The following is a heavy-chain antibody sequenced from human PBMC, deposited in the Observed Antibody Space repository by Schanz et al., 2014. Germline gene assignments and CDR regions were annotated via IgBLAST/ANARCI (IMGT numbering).Heavy chain of an antibody. Sequence: QLMQSGSEVRKPGASVKVSCKASGYTFTSYDINWVRQATGQGLEWMGWMNSKTGNTGYAQRFQGRVTMTRNTTITTAYLELSSLRSGDAAVYYCAKGRFGELSAFDIWGQGTMVTVSS. D-gene: IGHD3-10*01. J-gene: IGHJ3*02. CDR1: GYTFTSYD. CDR3: AKGRFGELSAFDI. V-gene: IGHV1-8*01. CDR2: MNSKTGNT.